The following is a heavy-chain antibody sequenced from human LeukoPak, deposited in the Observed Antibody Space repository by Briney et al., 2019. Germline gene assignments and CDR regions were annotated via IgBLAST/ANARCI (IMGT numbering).Heavy chain of an antibody. V-gene: IGHV4-59*01. CDR3: ASSRGSSGWNNYYYYGMDV. D-gene: IGHD6-19*01. CDR1: GGSLSSYY. CDR2: IYYSGST. Sequence: SETLSLTCTVSGGSLSSYYWSWIRQPPGKGLGWIGDIYYSGSTNYNPSLKSRVTISVDTSKNQFSLKLSSVTAADTAVYYCASSRGSSGWNNYYYYGMDVWGQGTTVTVSS. J-gene: IGHJ6*02.